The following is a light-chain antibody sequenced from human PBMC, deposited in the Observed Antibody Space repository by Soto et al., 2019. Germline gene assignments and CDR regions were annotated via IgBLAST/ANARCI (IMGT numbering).Light chain of an antibody. V-gene: IGKV3-11*01. Sequence: EIVLTQSPGTLSLSPGERATLSCRASQSVNSNLAWYQQKFGQAPRLLIYDASNRATGIPARFSGSGSGTDFTLTISSLEPEDFAVYYCQQRSNWPPMYTFGQGTKLEIK. CDR2: DAS. J-gene: IGKJ2*01. CDR3: QQRSNWPPMYT. CDR1: QSVNSN.